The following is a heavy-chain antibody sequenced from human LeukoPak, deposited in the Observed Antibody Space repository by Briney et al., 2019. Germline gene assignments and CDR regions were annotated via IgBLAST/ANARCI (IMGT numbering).Heavy chain of an antibody. V-gene: IGHV1-18*01. D-gene: IGHD2-2*01. CDR1: GYTFTSYG. Sequence: ASVKVSCKASGYTFTSYGISWVRQAPGQGLEWMGWISAYNGNTNYAQKLQGRVTMTTDTSTSTAYMELRSLRSDDTAVYYCARDTGYCSSTSCPSDDAFDIWGQGTMVTVSS. J-gene: IGHJ3*02. CDR3: ARDTGYCSSTSCPSDDAFDI. CDR2: ISAYNGNT.